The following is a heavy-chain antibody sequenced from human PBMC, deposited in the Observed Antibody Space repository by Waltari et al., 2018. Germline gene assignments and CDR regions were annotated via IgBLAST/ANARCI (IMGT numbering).Heavy chain of an antibody. D-gene: IGHD4-17*01. J-gene: IGHJ4*02. CDR2: MSPNSGNA. CDR1: GYTFTSYD. V-gene: IGHV1-8*01. Sequence: QVQLVQSGAEVKKPGTSVKVSCKASGYTFTSYDISWVRQAAGQGPEWMGWMSPNSGNAGYGQKFKGRVTFTRDTSRSTAYMELSSLRSDDTAVYFCARGPLGDYGVIAYWGQGTPVTVSS. CDR3: ARGPLGDYGVIAY.